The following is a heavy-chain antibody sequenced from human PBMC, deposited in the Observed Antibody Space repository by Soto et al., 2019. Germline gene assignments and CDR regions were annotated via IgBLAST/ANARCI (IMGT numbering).Heavy chain of an antibody. CDR3: AREIYIVVVPAARYNWFDP. J-gene: IGHJ5*02. CDR1: GFTFSSYS. V-gene: IGHV3-21*01. Sequence: GGSLRLSCAASGFTFSSYSMNWVRQAPGKGLEWVSSISSSSSYIYYADSVKGRFTISRDNAKNSLYLQMNSLRAEDTAVYYCAREIYIVVVPAARYNWFDPWGQGTLVTVSS. CDR2: ISSSSSYI. D-gene: IGHD2-2*01.